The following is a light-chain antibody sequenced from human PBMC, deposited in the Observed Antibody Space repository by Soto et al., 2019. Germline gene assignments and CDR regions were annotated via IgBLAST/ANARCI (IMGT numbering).Light chain of an antibody. J-gene: IGKJ1*01. CDR2: GAS. Sequence: VLTQSPDTLSLSPGERATLSCRASQSVSNNYLAWYQQKPGQAPRLLIYGASNRATGIPDRFSGSGSGTDFTLTISRLEPEDFAVYYCQQYGSSGTFGQGTNVDVK. V-gene: IGKV3-20*01. CDR3: QQYGSSGT. CDR1: QSVSNNY.